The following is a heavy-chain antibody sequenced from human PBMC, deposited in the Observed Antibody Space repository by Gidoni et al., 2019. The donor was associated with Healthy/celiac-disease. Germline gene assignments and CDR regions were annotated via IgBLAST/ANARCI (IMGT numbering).Heavy chain of an antibody. D-gene: IGHD5-12*01. V-gene: IGHV3-23*01. J-gene: IGHJ4*02. CDR3: AKEPGEMATIGFDY. CDR1: GFTFRSYA. Sequence: EVHLLDSGGGLVQPGGSLSLSCAVSGFTFRSYAMSWVRQAPGKGLVWVSAISGSGGSTYYADSVKGRFTISRDNSKNTLYLQMNSLRAEDTAVYYCAKEPGEMATIGFDYWGQGTLVTVSS. CDR2: ISGSGGST.